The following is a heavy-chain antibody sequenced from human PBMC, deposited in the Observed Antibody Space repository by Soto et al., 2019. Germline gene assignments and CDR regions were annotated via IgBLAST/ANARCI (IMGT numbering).Heavy chain of an antibody. CDR2: ISAYNGNG. CDR1: GGTFSSYT. Sequence: GASVKVSCKASGGTFSSYTISWVRQAPGQGLEWMGWISAYNGNGNYAQKLQGRVTMTTDTSTSTAYMELRSLRSDDTAVYYCAREGGNYYDSSLAFDIWGQGTMVTVSS. CDR3: AREGGNYYDSSLAFDI. J-gene: IGHJ3*02. D-gene: IGHD3-22*01. V-gene: IGHV1-18*01.